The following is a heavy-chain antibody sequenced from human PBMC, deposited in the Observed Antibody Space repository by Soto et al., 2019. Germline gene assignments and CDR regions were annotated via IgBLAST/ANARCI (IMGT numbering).Heavy chain of an antibody. J-gene: IGHJ6*02. Sequence: QVQLVESGGGVVQPGRSLRLSCAASGFTFSSYGMHWVRQAPGKGLEWVAVIWYDGSNKYYADSVKGRFTISRDNFKNKPYLPMNHLRAEDTAVYYWARGRLQLLSSRYYYYYGKGVWGQGTTVTVSS. D-gene: IGHD5-18*01. CDR3: ARGRLQLLSSRYYYYYGKGV. V-gene: IGHV3-33*01. CDR2: IWYDGSNK. CDR1: GFTFSSYG.